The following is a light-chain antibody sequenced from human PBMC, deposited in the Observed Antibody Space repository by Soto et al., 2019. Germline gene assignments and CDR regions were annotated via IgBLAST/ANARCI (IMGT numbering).Light chain of an antibody. V-gene: IGLV2-14*01. CDR1: SGDVGGFNY. CDR3: SSYTSSSTYV. Sequence: QPALTQPASVSGSPGQSITISCTGTSGDVGGFNYVSWYQHHPGKAPKLMIYEVSNRPSGVSNRFSGSKSGNTASLTISGLQAEDEADYYCSSYTSSSTYVFGTGTKGTFL. J-gene: IGLJ1*01. CDR2: EVS.